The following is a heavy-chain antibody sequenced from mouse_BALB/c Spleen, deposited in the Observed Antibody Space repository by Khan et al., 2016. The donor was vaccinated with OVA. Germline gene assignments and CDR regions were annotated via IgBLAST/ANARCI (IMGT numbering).Heavy chain of an antibody. Sequence: QVQLQQSGAELVKPGASVKLSCKTSGYTFTSYWIQWVKQRPGQGLGWIGQIFPGTGTTYYNENFKGKATLTVDTSANTAYMQFSSLTSEDSAVYVCARGYFGNYEFVYWGQGTLVTVSP. D-gene: IGHD2-1*01. CDR1: GYTFTSYW. CDR2: IFPGTGTT. J-gene: IGHJ3*01. CDR3: ARGYFGNYEFVY. V-gene: IGHV1S132*01.